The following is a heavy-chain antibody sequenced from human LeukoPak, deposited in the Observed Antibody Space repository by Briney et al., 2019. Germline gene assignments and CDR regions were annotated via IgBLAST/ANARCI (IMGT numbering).Heavy chain of an antibody. CDR2: IWYDGSNK. CDR3: ARARGWQPNYYYYYMDV. Sequence: GGSLRLSCIPSGFTFNSYAMFWVRQAPGKGLEWVSLIWYDGSNKYYADSVKGRFTISRDNSKNTLFLQMYSLRAEDTAVYYCARARGWQPNYYYYYMDVWGTGTTVTVSS. V-gene: IGHV3-33*07. D-gene: IGHD2-15*01. CDR1: GFTFNSYA. J-gene: IGHJ6*03.